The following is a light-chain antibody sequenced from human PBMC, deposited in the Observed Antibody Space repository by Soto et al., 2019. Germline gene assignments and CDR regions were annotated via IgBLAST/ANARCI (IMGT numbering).Light chain of an antibody. CDR1: QSISSR. CDR2: DAS. V-gene: IGKV1-5*01. Sequence: TQSPSTLSASVGDRVTITCRASQSISSRLAWYQQKPGKAPKILIYDASNLESGVPSRFSASGSGTEFTLTISSLQPDDFATYYCQQYNSYSLTFGGGTKVEIK. J-gene: IGKJ4*01. CDR3: QQYNSYSLT.